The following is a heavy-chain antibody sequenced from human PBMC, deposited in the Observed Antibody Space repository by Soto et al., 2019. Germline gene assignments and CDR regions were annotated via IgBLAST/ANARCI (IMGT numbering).Heavy chain of an antibody. J-gene: IGHJ5*02. Sequence: SETLSLTCAVYGGSFSGYYWSWIRQPPGKGLEWIGEINHSGSTNYNPSLKSRVTISVDTSKNQFSLKLSSVTAADTAVYYCARARRITMTPGVRFDPWGQGTLVTVSS. CDR3: ARARRITMTPGVRFDP. CDR1: GGSFSGYY. CDR2: INHSGST. V-gene: IGHV4-34*01. D-gene: IGHD3-22*01.